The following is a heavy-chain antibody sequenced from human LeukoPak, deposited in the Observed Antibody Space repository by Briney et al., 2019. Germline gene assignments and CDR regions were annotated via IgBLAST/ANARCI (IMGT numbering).Heavy chain of an antibody. CDR1: GFTFSSYS. V-gene: IGHV3-23*01. Sequence: GGSLRLSCAASGFTFSSYSMSWVRQAPGKGLEWVSGISGSGGSTDYADSVKGRFTISRDNYKNTPYLQMNSLRVEDTAVYYCAKDPGYQVVYCFDSWGQGTLVTVSS. CDR2: ISGSGGST. J-gene: IGHJ4*02. CDR3: AKDPGYQVVYCFDS. D-gene: IGHD2-2*01.